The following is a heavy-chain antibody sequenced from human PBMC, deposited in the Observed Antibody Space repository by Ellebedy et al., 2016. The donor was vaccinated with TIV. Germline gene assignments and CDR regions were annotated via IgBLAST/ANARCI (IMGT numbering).Heavy chain of an antibody. Sequence: AASVKVSCKASGHTLISHGISWVRQAPGQGLEWLGWIRSDNGYTNYAQKVLGRVTMTTETSTNTVYMELRSLRPDDTAVYFCAREEAEGWLDLWGQGTLVTVSS. CDR2: IRSDNGYT. CDR1: GHTLISHG. J-gene: IGHJ5*02. CDR3: AREEAEGWLDL. V-gene: IGHV1-18*01.